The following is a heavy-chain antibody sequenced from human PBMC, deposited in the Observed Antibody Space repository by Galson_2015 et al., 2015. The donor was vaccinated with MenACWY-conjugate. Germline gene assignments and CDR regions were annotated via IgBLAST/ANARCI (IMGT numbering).Heavy chain of an antibody. CDR2: IKQDGSEK. D-gene: IGHD5-24*01. Sequence: SLRLSCAASGFTFSSYWMSWVRQAPGKGLEWVANIKQDGSEKYYVDSVKGRFTISRDNAKNSLYLQMNSLRAEDTAVYYCARDGGLQHPESYYYYYGMDVWGQGTTVTVSS. CDR1: GFTFSSYW. CDR3: ARDGGLQHPESYYYYYGMDV. V-gene: IGHV3-7*03. J-gene: IGHJ6*02.